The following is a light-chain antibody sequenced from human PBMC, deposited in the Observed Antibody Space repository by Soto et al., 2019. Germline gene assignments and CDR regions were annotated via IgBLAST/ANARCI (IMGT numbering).Light chain of an antibody. CDR2: SSS. CDR1: SSNIGSIS. V-gene: IGLV1-44*01. Sequence: QAVVTQPPSASGTPGQRVTISCSGSSSNIGSISVNWYQQLPGTTPKLLIYSSSQRPSGVPDRFSGSKSGTSASLAISGLQSEDEADYYCAAWDESLNGVVFGGGTKLTVL. CDR3: AAWDESLNGVV. J-gene: IGLJ2*01.